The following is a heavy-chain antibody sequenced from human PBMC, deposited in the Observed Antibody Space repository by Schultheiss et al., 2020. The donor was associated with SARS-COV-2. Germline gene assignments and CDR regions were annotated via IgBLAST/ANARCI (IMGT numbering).Heavy chain of an antibody. CDR3: ARDNPLDGDFWSGYWGESWFDP. Sequence: GGSLRLSCAASGFTFSSYSMNWVRQAPGKGLEWVSYISSSSSYIYYADSVKGRFTISRDNAKNSLYLQMNSLRAEDTAVYYCARDNPLDGDFWSGYWGESWFDPWGQGALVTVAS. D-gene: IGHD3-3*01. CDR1: GFTFSSYS. J-gene: IGHJ5*02. V-gene: IGHV3-21*05. CDR2: ISSSSSYI.